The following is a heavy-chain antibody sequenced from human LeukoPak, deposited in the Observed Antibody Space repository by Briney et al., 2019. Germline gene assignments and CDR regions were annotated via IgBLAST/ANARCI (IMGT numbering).Heavy chain of an antibody. V-gene: IGHV4-34*01. Sequence: KPSETLSLTCAVYGASYSGYYWSWIRQPPGKGLEWIGEINHSGSTNYNPSLKSRVTISVDTSKNQFSLKLSSVTAADTAVYYCATYHMTTGHYFDYWGQGTMVTVSS. CDR2: INHSGST. CDR3: ATYHMTTGHYFDY. CDR1: GASYSGYY. D-gene: IGHD4-17*01. J-gene: IGHJ4*02.